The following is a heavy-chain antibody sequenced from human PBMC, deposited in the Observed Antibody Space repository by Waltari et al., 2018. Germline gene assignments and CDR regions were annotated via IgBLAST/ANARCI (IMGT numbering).Heavy chain of an antibody. CDR2: IIPIFGTA. Sequence: QVQLVQSGAEVKKPGSSVTVSCKASGGTFSSSAISWVRTAPGQGLEWMGGIIPIFGTANYAQKFQGRVTITADESTSTAYMELSSLRSEDTAVYYCARGVYDYVWGSYRYKLDYWGQGTLVTVSS. CDR1: GGTFSSSA. D-gene: IGHD3-16*02. J-gene: IGHJ4*02. V-gene: IGHV1-69*01. CDR3: ARGVYDYVWGSYRYKLDY.